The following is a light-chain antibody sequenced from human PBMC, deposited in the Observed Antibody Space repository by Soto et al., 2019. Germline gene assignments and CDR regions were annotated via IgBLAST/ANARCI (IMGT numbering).Light chain of an antibody. J-gene: IGKJ4*01. CDR2: DAS. CDR3: QQRSNWPLN. CDR1: QSVSRS. Sequence: EIVLTQSPVTLSLSPGERATLSCRASQSVSRSLAWYQQKPGQAPRLLIYDASNRATGIPARFSGSGSGTDFPLTINSLEPEDFAVYYCQQRSNWPLNFGGGTKVEIK. V-gene: IGKV3-11*01.